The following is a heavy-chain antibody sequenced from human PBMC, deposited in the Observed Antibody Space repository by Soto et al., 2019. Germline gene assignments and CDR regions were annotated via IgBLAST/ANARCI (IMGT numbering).Heavy chain of an antibody. CDR3: ARAKAGDTAMATDYYYYYGMDV. J-gene: IGHJ6*02. Sequence: QVQLQESGPGLVKPSQTLSLTCTVSGGSISSGGYYWSWIRQHPGKGLEWIGYIYYSGSTYYNPSLKSRVTISVDTSKNQFSLKLSSVTAADTAVYYCARAKAGDTAMATDYYYYYGMDVWGQGTTVTVSS. CDR1: GGSISSGGYY. D-gene: IGHD5-18*01. V-gene: IGHV4-31*03. CDR2: IYYSGST.